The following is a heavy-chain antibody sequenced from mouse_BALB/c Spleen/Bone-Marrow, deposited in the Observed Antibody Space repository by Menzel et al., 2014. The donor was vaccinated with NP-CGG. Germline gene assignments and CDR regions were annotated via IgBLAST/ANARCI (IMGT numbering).Heavy chain of an antibody. CDR1: GYTFXSYW. V-gene: IGHV1-7*01. J-gene: IGHJ3*01. CDR3: ARGGNWDGFAY. D-gene: IGHD4-1*01. Sequence: QVQLQQSGAEPAKPGASVKMSCKASGYTFXSYWMHWVKQRPGQGLEWIGYINPSTGYTEYNQKFKDKATLTADKSSSTAYMQLSSLTSEDSAVYYRARGGNWDGFAYWGQGTLVTVSA. CDR2: INPSTGYT.